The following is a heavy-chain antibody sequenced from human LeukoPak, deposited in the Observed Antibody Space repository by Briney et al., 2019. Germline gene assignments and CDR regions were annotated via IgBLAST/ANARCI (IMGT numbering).Heavy chain of an antibody. CDR2: ISGSSGYT. D-gene: IGHD1-26*01. Sequence: GGSLRLSCAASGLTFSDYYMTWIRQAPGKGLEWVSYISGSSGYTNYADSVKGRFTISRDNARNSLYLQMNSLRAEDTAVYYCAKVGLGGAYYDSWGQGTLGTVSS. J-gene: IGHJ4*02. CDR3: AKVGLGGAYYDS. CDR1: GLTFSDYY. V-gene: IGHV3-11*05.